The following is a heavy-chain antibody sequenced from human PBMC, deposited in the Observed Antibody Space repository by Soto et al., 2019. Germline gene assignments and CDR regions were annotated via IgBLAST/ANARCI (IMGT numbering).Heavy chain of an antibody. CDR1: GFTFSSYD. J-gene: IGHJ2*01. V-gene: IGHV3-13*01. Sequence: EVQLVESGGGLVQPGGSLRLSCAASGFTFSSYDMHWVRQATGKGLEWVSAIGTAGDTYYPGSVKGRFTISRENAKNSLYLQMNSLRAGDTAVYYCARDRSVRRRGWYFDLWGHGTLVTVSS. CDR2: IGTAGDT. CDR3: ARDRSVRRRGWYFDL. D-gene: IGHD3-22*01.